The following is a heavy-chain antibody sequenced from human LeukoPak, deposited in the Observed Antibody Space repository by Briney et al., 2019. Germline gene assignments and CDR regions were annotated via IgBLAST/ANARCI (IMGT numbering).Heavy chain of an antibody. Sequence: PGGSLRLSCAASGFTFSSYWMNWVRQAPGKGLEWVANIKQDGSEKYYVDSVKGRFTISRDNAKNSLYLQMNSLRAEDTAVYYCARTPDYDSSGYYFLLDYWGQGTLVTVSS. D-gene: IGHD3-22*01. V-gene: IGHV3-7*01. CDR3: ARTPDYDSSGYYFLLDY. CDR1: GFTFSSYW. J-gene: IGHJ4*02. CDR2: IKQDGSEK.